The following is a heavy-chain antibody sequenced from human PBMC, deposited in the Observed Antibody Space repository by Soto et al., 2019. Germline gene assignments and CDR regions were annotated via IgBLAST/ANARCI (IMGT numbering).Heavy chain of an antibody. D-gene: IGHD6-19*01. CDR2: ISGSGGST. Sequence: GGSLRLSCAASGFTFSSYAMSWVRQAPGKGLEWVSAISGSGGSTYYADSVKGRFTISRDNSKNTLYLQMNSLRAEDTAVYYCANHPRYSSGWWLDYWGQGTLVTVSS. J-gene: IGHJ4*02. CDR3: ANHPRYSSGWWLDY. CDR1: GFTFSSYA. V-gene: IGHV3-23*01.